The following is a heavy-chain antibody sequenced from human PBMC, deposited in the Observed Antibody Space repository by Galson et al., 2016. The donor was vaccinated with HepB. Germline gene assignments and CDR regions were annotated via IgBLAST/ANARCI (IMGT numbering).Heavy chain of an antibody. Sequence: SLRLSCAASGFTFSSYGMNWVRQAPGKGLEWIAYIRGGNTNTDYAVSVKGRFTISRDDATNSLFLQMNSLRDEDTAIYYCARDHDWAFDYWGQGTLVSVSS. CDR1: GFTFSSYG. CDR3: ARDHDWAFDY. D-gene: IGHD3-9*01. J-gene: IGHJ4*02. V-gene: IGHV3-48*02. CDR2: IRGGNTNT.